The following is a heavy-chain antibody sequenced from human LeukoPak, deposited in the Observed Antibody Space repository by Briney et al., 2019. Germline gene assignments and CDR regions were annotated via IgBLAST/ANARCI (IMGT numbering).Heavy chain of an antibody. CDR1: GFTFSDYY. J-gene: IGHJ4*02. CDR3: ARDLVGYFDY. D-gene: IGHD2-2*01. CDR2: IYYNGDT. Sequence: PGGSLRLSCAASGFTFSDYYMSWIRQPPGKGLEWIGYIYYNGDTNYNPSLKSRVTISVDTSKSNFSLRLTSVTAADTAVYYCARDLVGYFDYWGQGALVIVSS. V-gene: IGHV4-59*01.